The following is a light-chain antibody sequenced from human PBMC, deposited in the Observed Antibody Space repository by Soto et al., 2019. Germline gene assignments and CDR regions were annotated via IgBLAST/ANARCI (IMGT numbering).Light chain of an antibody. CDR3: QQSFSAPYT. J-gene: IGKJ2*01. CDR2: AAS. Sequence: DIQLTQSPSSLSASVGDRVTITCRSSHSISAYVNWYQQKPGKAPELLIYAASHLQSGAPSRFSGSQSGTDFTLTISYLQPEDSASYFCQQSFSAPYTFGQGTKLEIK. V-gene: IGKV1-39*01. CDR1: HSISAY.